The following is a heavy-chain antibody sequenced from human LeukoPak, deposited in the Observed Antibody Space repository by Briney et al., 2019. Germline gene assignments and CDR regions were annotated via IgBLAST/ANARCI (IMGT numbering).Heavy chain of an antibody. Sequence: SGPTLVNPTQTLTLTCTFSGFSLSTSGVGVGWIRQPPGKALEWIGYIYYSGSTNYNPSLKSRVTISVDTSKNQFSLKLSSVTAADTAVYYCARRHPNSSRLSRPMYFDYWGQGTLVTVSS. CDR3: ARRHPNSSRLSRPMYFDY. D-gene: IGHD6-13*01. J-gene: IGHJ4*02. CDR2: IYYSGST. V-gene: IGHV4-61*08. CDR1: GFSLSTSGVG.